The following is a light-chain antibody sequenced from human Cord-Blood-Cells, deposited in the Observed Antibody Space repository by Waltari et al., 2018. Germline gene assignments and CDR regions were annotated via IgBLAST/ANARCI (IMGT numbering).Light chain of an antibody. CDR2: DVS. Sequence: QSALTQPAPLSGPPVHSNTTSCTRTSIDAGGYNHVSWYQQHPGKAPKLMIYDVSNRPSGVSNRFSGSKSGNTASLTISGLQAEDEADYYCSSYTSSSTYVFGTGTKVTVL. CDR1: SIDAGGYNH. V-gene: IGLV2-14*01. J-gene: IGLJ1*01. CDR3: SSYTSSSTYV.